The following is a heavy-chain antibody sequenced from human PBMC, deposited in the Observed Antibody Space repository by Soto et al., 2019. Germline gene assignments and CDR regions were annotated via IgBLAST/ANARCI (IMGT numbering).Heavy chain of an antibody. CDR2: IYYSGGT. J-gene: IGHJ3*01. CDR3: ARESPYDSSGYSL. D-gene: IGHD3-22*01. V-gene: IGHV4-59*01. Sequence: WTWIRQPPGKGLECIGYIYYSGGTNYNPSLKSRVTISVDTSRNQFSLKLTSVTAADTAVYYCARESPYDSSGYSLWGQGTMVTVSS.